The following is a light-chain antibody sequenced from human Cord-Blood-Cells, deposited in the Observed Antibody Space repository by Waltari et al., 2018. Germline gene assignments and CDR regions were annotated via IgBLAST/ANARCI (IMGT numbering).Light chain of an antibody. CDR3: QQRSNWPWT. J-gene: IGKJ1*01. CDR2: DAS. Sequence: EIVLTQSPATLSLSPGESATLSCRASQSVSSYLAWYQQKPGQAPRLLIYDASNRATGIPARFSGSGSWTDFTLTISSLEPEDFAVYYCQQRSNWPWTFGQGTKVEIK. V-gene: IGKV3-11*01. CDR1: QSVSSY.